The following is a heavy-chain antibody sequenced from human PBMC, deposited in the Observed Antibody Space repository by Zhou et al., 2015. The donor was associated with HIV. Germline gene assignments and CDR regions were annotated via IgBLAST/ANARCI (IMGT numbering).Heavy chain of an antibody. V-gene: IGHV1-69*01. J-gene: IGHJ3*02. CDR2: IIPIFGTA. D-gene: IGHD3-10*01. CDR1: GGTFSSYA. Sequence: QVQLVQSGAEVKKPGSSVKVSCKASGGTFSSYAISWVRQAPGQGLEWMGGIIPIFGTANYAQKFQGRVTITADESTSTAYMELSSLRSEDTAVYYCARDLPPGSGRGDAFDIWGQGTMVTVSS. CDR3: ARDLPPGSGRGDAFDI.